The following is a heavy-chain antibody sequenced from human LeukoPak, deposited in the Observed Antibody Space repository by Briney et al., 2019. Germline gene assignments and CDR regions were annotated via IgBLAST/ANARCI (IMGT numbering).Heavy chain of an antibody. CDR2: INPSGGST. J-gene: IGHJ2*01. D-gene: IGHD2-2*01. V-gene: IGHV1-46*01. Sequence: ASVKVSCKASGYTFTSYYMHWVRQAPGQGLEWMGIINPSGGSTSYAQKFQGRVTMTRDTSTSTVYMELSSLRSEDTAVYYCARGNCSSTSCYARYFDLWGRGTLVTVSS. CDR1: GYTFTSYY. CDR3: ARGNCSSTSCYARYFDL.